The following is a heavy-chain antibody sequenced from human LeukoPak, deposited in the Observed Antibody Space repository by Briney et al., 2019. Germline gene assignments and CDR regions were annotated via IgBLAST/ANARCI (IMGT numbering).Heavy chain of an antibody. D-gene: IGHD3-10*01. CDR1: GFTFSSYG. Sequence: GGSLRLSCAASGFTFSSYGMSWVRQAPGKGLDWVSGISGSGGTTYYVDSVKGRFTISRDKSKNTLYLQMNSLRVEDTAVYYCAKGYYYGSGSYLVDYWGQGTLVTVSS. CDR3: AKGYYYGSGSYLVDY. J-gene: IGHJ4*02. CDR2: ISGSGGTT. V-gene: IGHV3-23*01.